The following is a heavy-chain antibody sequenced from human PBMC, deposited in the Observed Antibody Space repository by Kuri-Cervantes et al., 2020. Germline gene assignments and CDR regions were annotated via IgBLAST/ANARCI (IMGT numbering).Heavy chain of an antibody. CDR2: ISWNSGSI. Sequence: SLKISCVASGFTFDDYAMHWVRQSPGKGLEWVSGISWNSGSIGYADSVKGRFTISRDNAKNSLYLQMNSLRAEDTAVYYCAKDNVVPTAIFDYWGQGSLVTVSS. D-gene: IGHD2-2*01. V-gene: IGHV3-9*01. CDR1: GFTFDDYA. J-gene: IGHJ4*02. CDR3: AKDNVVPTAIFDY.